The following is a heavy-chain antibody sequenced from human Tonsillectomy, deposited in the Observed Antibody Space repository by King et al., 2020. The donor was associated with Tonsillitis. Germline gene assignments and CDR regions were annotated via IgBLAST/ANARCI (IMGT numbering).Heavy chain of an antibody. J-gene: IGHJ4*02. CDR1: GFTFSSYW. Sequence: VQLVESGGGLVQPGGCLRLSCAASGFTFSSYWMSWVRQAPGKGLEWVANIKEDGSEKYYVDSVKGRFTISRDNAKNSLYLQMNSLRAEDTAVYFCARAGRWVSDWSLDYWGQGTLVTVSS. V-gene: IGHV3-7*01. CDR3: ARAGRWVSDWSLDY. D-gene: IGHD3-9*01. CDR2: IKEDGSEK.